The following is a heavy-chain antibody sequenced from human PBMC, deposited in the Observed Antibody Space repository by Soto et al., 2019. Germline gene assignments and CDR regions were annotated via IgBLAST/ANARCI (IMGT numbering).Heavy chain of an antibody. J-gene: IGHJ6*02. CDR2: IIPIFGTA. CDR3: ARSLGYCSGGSCYRGMDV. V-gene: IGHV1-69*01. D-gene: IGHD2-15*01. CDR1: GGTFSSYA. Sequence: QVQLVQSGAEVKKPGSSVKVSCKASGGTFSSYAISWVRQAPGQGLEWMGGIIPIFGTANYAQKFQGRVTITADEYTSTAYMELSSLRSEDTAVYYCARSLGYCSGGSCYRGMDVWGQGTTVTVSS.